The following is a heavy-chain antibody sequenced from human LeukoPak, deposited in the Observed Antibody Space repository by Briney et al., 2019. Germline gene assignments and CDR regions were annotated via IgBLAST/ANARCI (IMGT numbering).Heavy chain of an antibody. V-gene: IGHV3-11*04. CDR2: ISSSGSTI. J-gene: IGHJ3*02. CDR1: GFTFSDYY. CDR3: ATRNYGDSYGAFDI. Sequence: GGSLRLSCAPSGFTFSDYYMSWIRQAPGKGLEWVSYISSSGSTIYYADSVKGRFTISGDNAKNSLYLQMNSLRAEDTAVYYCATRNYGDSYGAFDIWGQGTMVAVSS. D-gene: IGHD4-17*01.